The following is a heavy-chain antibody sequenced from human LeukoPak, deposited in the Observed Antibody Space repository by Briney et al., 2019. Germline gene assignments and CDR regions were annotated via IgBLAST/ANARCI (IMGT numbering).Heavy chain of an antibody. D-gene: IGHD6-6*01. CDR2: ISGVSSYI. J-gene: IGHJ4*02. Sequence: PGGSLRLSCAASGFTFSSYAMSWVRQAPGKGLEWVSSISGVSSYIYYADSVKGRFTISRDNAKNSLYLQMNSLRAEDTAVYYCAREEYSSSTYWGQGTLVSVSS. V-gene: IGHV3-21*01. CDR1: GFTFSSYA. CDR3: AREEYSSSTY.